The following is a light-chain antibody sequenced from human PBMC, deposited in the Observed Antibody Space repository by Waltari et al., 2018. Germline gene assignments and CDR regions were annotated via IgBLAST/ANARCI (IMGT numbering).Light chain of an antibody. J-gene: IGKJ2*01. Sequence: VLTQTPLSLSVTAGQPASMSCRSSESLQPKDGKTYLSWYLQRPVQPPQLLIYEVSDRFTGVPPRFSGSGSGTDFTLKISRVEPEDVGVYYCMQSLQLPLYTFGQGTKLEI. CDR3: MQSLQLPLYT. CDR1: ESLQPKDGKTY. V-gene: IGKV2D-29*01. CDR2: EVS.